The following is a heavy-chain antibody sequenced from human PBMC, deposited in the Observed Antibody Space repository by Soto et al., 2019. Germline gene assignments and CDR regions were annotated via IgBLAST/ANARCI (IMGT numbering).Heavy chain of an antibody. CDR2: INPNSRGT. J-gene: IGHJ6*02. V-gene: IGHV1-2*02. CDR1: GYTXSAYY. Sequence: SXKVSCKASGYTXSAYYINLVRQAPGQGLEWMGWINPNSRGTKYAENFQGRVTLTRDTSISTAYMELSRLRSDDSAVYFCTRDPPNRDYYGMDVWGQGTTVPVSS. CDR3: TRDPPNRDYYGMDV.